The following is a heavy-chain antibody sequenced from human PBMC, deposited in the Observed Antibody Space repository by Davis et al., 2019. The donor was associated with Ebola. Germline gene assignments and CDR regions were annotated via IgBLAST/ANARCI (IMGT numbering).Heavy chain of an antibody. J-gene: IGHJ6*02. V-gene: IGHV3-11*01. Sequence: GGSLRLSCAASGFTFSDYYMSWIRQAPGKGLEWVSYISSSGSTIYYADSVKGRFTISRDNSKNTLYLQMNSLRAEDTAVYYCAKVVPGIVGALYYYGMDVWGQGTTVTVSS. D-gene: IGHD2-15*01. CDR3: AKVVPGIVGALYYYGMDV. CDR1: GFTFSDYY. CDR2: ISSSGSTI.